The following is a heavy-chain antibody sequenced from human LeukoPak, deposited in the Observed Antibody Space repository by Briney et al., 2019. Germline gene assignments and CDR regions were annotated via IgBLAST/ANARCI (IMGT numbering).Heavy chain of an antibody. CDR2: ISCDGSNK. Sequence: GRSLRLSCAASGFTFSSYAMHWVRQAPGKGLEWVAVISCDGSNKYYADSVKGRFTISRDNSKNTLYLQMNSLRAEDTAVYYCARTRQPTVTTTIPDYWGQGTLVTVSS. CDR1: GFTFSSYA. J-gene: IGHJ4*02. D-gene: IGHD4-17*01. V-gene: IGHV3-30*04. CDR3: ARTRQPTVTTTIPDY.